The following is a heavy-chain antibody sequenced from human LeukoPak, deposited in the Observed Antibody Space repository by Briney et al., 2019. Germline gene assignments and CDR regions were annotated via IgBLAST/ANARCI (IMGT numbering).Heavy chain of an antibody. CDR2: IIPILGIA. CDR3: AGRNMVRGVLDFDY. Sequence: SVKVSCKASGGTFSSYAISWVRQAPGQGLEWMGGIIPILGIANYAQKFQGRVTITADKSTSTAYMELSSLRSEDTAVYYCAGRNMVRGVLDFDYWGQGTLVTVSS. J-gene: IGHJ4*02. CDR1: GGTFSSYA. V-gene: IGHV1-69*10. D-gene: IGHD3-10*01.